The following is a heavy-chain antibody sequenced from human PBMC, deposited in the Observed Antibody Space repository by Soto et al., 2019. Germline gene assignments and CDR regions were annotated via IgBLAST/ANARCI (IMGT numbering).Heavy chain of an antibody. CDR3: ARDPKQGYGMDV. V-gene: IGHV1-69*13. CDR1: GGTFSSYA. J-gene: IGHJ6*02. Sequence: SVKVSCKASGGTFSSYAISWVRQAPGQGLEWMGGIIPIFGTANYAQKFQGRVTITADESTSTAYMELSSLRSEDTAVYYCARDPKQGYGMDVWGQGTTVTVS. CDR2: IIPIFGTA.